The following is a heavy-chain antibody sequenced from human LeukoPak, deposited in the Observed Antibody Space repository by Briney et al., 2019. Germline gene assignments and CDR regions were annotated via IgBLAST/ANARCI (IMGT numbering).Heavy chain of an antibody. V-gene: IGHV3-23*01. D-gene: IGHD2-2*01. J-gene: IGHJ5*02. CDR1: GFTFSSYT. Sequence: GGSLRLSCATSGFTFSSYTMTWVRQAPGKGLEWVSTIIGSGGRTYNADSVKGRFTISRDNSKNTLYLQTSSLRAEDTAVYYCAKEPREYCSSTSCPNWIDPWGQGTLVTVSS. CDR2: IIGSGGRT. CDR3: AKEPREYCSSTSCPNWIDP.